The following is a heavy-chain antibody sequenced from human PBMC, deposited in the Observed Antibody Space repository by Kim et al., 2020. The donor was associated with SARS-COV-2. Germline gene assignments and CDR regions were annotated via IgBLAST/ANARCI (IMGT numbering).Heavy chain of an antibody. CDR1: GFTFSSYA. D-gene: IGHD4-17*01. CDR3: ARGDATVVTPCAF. CDR2: ISYDGSNK. V-gene: IGHV3-30*04. J-gene: IGHJ4*02. Sequence: GESLRLSCAASGFTFSSYAMHWVRQAPGKGLEWVAVISYDGSNKYYADSVKGRFTISRDNSKNTLYLQMNSLRAEDTAVYYCARGDATVVTPCAFWGQGTLVTVSS.